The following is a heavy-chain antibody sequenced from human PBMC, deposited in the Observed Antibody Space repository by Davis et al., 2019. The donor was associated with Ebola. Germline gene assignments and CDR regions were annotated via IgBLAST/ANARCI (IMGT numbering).Heavy chain of an antibody. D-gene: IGHD2-15*01. CDR2: ISGSGSNT. Sequence: GSLRLSCAASGFTFSKYAMNWVRQAPGKGLEWVSGISGSGSNTYYADSVKGRFTISRDNSKNTLYLQMNSLRADDTAVYYCAKDRGGYCTGVSCFIDHWGQGTLVTVSS. V-gene: IGHV3-23*01. CDR3: AKDRGGYCTGVSCFIDH. J-gene: IGHJ4*02. CDR1: GFTFSKYA.